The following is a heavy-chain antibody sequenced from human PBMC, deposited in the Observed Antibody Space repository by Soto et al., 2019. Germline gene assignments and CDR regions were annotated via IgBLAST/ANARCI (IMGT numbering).Heavy chain of an antibody. CDR2: INAANGNT. CDR3: ARVSFETSGYADY. D-gene: IGHD3-22*01. CDR1: GYIFSTYT. V-gene: IGHV1-3*01. J-gene: IGHJ4*02. Sequence: GASVKVSCKASGYIFSTYTMHWVRQAPGQRLEWMGWINAANGNTKYSQNFQGRVTISRDTSASTAYLELSSLRPEDTAVYYCARVSFETSGYADYWGQGTLVTVS.